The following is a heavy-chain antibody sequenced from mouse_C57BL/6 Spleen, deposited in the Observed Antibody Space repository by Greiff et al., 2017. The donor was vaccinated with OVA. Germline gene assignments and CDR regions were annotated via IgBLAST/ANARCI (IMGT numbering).Heavy chain of an antibody. CDR3: ASYDYDEFDY. CDR1: GYSFTGYY. Sequence: VVEPGASVKISCKASGYSFTGYYMNWVKQSPEKSLEWIGEINPSTGGTTYNQKFKAKATLTVDKSSSTAYMQLKSLTSEDSAVYYCASYDYDEFDYWGQGTTLTVSS. J-gene: IGHJ2*01. V-gene: IGHV1-42*01. CDR2: INPSTGGT. D-gene: IGHD2-4*01.